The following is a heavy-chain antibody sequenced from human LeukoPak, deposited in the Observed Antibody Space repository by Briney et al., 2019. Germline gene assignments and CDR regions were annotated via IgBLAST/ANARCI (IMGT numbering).Heavy chain of an antibody. CDR2: IYSGGST. D-gene: IGHD3-22*01. J-gene: IGHJ3*02. V-gene: IGHV3-53*01. Sequence: GGSLRLSCTASGFTFGDYAMSWVRQAPGKGLEWVSVIYSGGSTYYADSVKGRFTISRDNSKNTLYLQMNSLRAEDTAVYYCARGLPYYYDIAAFDIWGQGTMVTVSS. CDR1: GFTFGDYA. CDR3: ARGLPYYYDIAAFDI.